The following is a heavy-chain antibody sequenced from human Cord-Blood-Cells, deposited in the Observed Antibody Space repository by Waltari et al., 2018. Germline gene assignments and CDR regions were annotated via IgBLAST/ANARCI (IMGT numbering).Heavy chain of an antibody. CDR2: IYHSGST. D-gene: IGHD5-12*01. J-gene: IGHJ2*01. CDR1: GYSISRGYD. CDR3: ARDRGYSGYDWYFDL. Sequence: QVQLQESGPGLVKPSETLSLTCAVSGYSISRGYDWGWIRQPPGKGLEWIGSIYHSGSTYYNPSLKSRVTISVDTSKNQFSLKLSSVTAADTAVYYCARDRGYSGYDWYFDLWGRGTLVTVSS. V-gene: IGHV4-38-2*02.